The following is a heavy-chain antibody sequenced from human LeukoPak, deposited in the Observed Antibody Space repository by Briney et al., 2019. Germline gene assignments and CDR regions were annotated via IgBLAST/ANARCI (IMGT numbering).Heavy chain of an antibody. V-gene: IGHV1-69*04. CDR2: IIPILGIA. J-gene: IGHJ4*02. CDR1: GGTFSSYA. CDR3: AREDWGSGSYYNVGVTVGY. D-gene: IGHD3-10*01. Sequence: ASVKVSCKASGGTFSSYAISWVRQAPGQGLEWMGRIIPILGIANYAQKFQGRVTITADKSTSTAYMELSSLRSEDTAVYYCAREDWGSGSYYNVGVTVGYWGQGTLVTVSS.